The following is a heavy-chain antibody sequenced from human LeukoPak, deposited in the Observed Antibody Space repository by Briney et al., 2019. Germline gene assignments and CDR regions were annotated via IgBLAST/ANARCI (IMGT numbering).Heavy chain of an antibody. Sequence: PGGSLRLSCAVSGFTFSDYWMRWVRQAPGKGPEWVASINKDGSEKQYVDSVKGRFTISRGNAKNSVYLQMTSLGAEDTAVYYCATYTQYFGAPGTDYWGLGTLVTVSS. CDR3: ATYTQYFGAPGTDY. CDR1: GFTFSDYW. D-gene: IGHD3-10*01. J-gene: IGHJ4*02. V-gene: IGHV3-7*01. CDR2: INKDGSEK.